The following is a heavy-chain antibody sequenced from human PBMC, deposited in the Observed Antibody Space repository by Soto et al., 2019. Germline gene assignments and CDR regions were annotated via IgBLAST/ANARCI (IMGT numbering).Heavy chain of an antibody. V-gene: IGHV4-59*01. D-gene: IGHD6-6*01. CDR3: ATSSIAAPYYYYYMDV. Sequence: PSETLSLTCTVSGGSISSYYWSWIRQPPGKGLEWIGYIYYSGSTNYNPSLKSRVTISVDTSKNQFSLKLSSVTAADTAVYYCATSSIAAPYYYYYMDVWGKGTTVTVSS. CDR2: IYYSGST. CDR1: GGSISSYY. J-gene: IGHJ6*03.